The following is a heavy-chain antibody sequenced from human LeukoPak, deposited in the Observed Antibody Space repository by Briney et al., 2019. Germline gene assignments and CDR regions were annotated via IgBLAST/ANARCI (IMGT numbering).Heavy chain of an antibody. CDR2: VKRKYDGLTT. CDR1: GFTFSTYA. J-gene: IGHJ4*02. Sequence: PGGSLRLSCAASGFTFSTYAMSWVRQAPGKGLEWVGRVKRKYDGLTTDCAAPVKGRFSISRDDSQNTLYLQMNSLRAEDTAVYYCAGRYDSSGYPLHWGQGTLVTVSS. V-gene: IGHV3-15*01. D-gene: IGHD3-22*01. CDR3: AGRYDSSGYPLH.